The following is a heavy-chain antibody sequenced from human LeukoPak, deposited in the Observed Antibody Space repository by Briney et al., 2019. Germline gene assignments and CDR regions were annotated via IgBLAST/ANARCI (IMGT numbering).Heavy chain of an antibody. CDR3: ASYSSSWYYFDY. V-gene: IGHV4-59*01. D-gene: IGHD6-13*01. J-gene: IGHJ4*02. Sequence: SESLSLTCTVSGGSISSYYWSWIRQPPGKGLEWIGYIYYSGSTNYNPSLKSRVTISVDTSKNQFSLKLSSVTAADTAVYYCASYSSSWYYFDYWGQGTLVTVSS. CDR2: IYYSGST. CDR1: GGSISSYY.